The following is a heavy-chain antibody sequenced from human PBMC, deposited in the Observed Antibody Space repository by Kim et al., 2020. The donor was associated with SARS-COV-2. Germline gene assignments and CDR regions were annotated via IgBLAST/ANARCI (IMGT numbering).Heavy chain of an antibody. J-gene: IGHJ1*01. CDR3: ARYNYDEAPEYFQH. V-gene: IGHV1-69*02. Sequence: QKFQGRVTITADKSTSTAYMELSSLRSEDTAVYYCARYNYDEAPEYFQHWGQGTLVTVSS. D-gene: IGHD1-1*01.